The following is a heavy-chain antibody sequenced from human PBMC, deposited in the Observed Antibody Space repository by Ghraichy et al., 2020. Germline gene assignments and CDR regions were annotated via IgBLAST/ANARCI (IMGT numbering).Heavy chain of an antibody. V-gene: IGHV3-11*01. Sequence: GESLNISCAASGFTFSDYYMSWIRQAPGKGLEWISFISSRGANTEYADSVRGRFTISRDNVENSVYLQMDSLGVEDTAVYFCARRHGFFDYWGQGSLVTVSS. J-gene: IGHJ4*02. CDR1: GFTFSDYY. CDR3: ARRHGFFDY. D-gene: IGHD2-2*03. CDR2: ISSRGANT.